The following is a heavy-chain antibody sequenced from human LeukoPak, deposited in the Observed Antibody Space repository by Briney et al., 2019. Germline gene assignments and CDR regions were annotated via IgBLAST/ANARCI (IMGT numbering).Heavy chain of an antibody. V-gene: IGHV3-53*01. CDR1: GFTVSSYY. CDR3: ARDHYGASLYGMDV. J-gene: IGHJ6*02. Sequence: GGSLRLSCAASGFTVSSYYMSWVRQAPGEALEWVSVIYTGGDTHYADSVKGRFTISRDNAKNSLSLQMNSLRAEDTAVYYCARDHYGASLYGMDVWGQGTTVTVSS. CDR2: IYTGGDT. D-gene: IGHD3-16*01.